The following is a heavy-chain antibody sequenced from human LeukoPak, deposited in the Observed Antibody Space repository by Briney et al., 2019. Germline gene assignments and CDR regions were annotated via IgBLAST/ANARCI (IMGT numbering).Heavy chain of an antibody. CDR2: ISSSGSTI. CDR3: ARAVAVNGYYFDY. V-gene: IGHV3-48*03. CDR1: GFTFSSYE. D-gene: IGHD6-19*01. J-gene: IGHJ4*02. Sequence: GGSLRLSCAASGFTFSSYEMNWVRQAPGKGLEWVSYISSSGSTIYYADSVKGRFTISRDNAKNSLYLQMNSLRAEDTAVYYCARAVAVNGYYFDYWGQGTLVTVSS.